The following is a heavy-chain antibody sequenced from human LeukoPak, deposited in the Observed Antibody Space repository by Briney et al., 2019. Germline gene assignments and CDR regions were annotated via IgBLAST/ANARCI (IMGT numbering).Heavy chain of an antibody. V-gene: IGHV4-34*01. Sequence: SETLSLTCAVYGGSFSGYYWSWIRQPPGKGLEWIGEINHSGSTNYNPSLKSRVTISVDTSKNQFSLKLSSVTAADTAVYYCARLDTARGNYFDCWGQGTLVTVSS. CDR3: ARLDTARGNYFDC. D-gene: IGHD5-18*01. J-gene: IGHJ4*02. CDR2: INHSGST. CDR1: GGSFSGYY.